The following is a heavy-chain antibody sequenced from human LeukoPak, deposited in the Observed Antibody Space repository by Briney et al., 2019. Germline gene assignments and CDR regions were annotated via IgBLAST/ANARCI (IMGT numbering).Heavy chain of an antibody. D-gene: IGHD3-3*01. CDR1: GFTFSSYA. Sequence: PGGSLRLSCAASGFTFSSYAMSWVRQAPGKGLEWVSAISGSGGSTYYADSVKGRFTISRDNSKNTLYLQMNSLRAEDTAVYYCAKDPPYDFWSGWYCDYWGQGTLVTVSS. J-gene: IGHJ4*02. CDR2: ISGSGGST. V-gene: IGHV3-23*01. CDR3: AKDPPYDFWSGWYCDY.